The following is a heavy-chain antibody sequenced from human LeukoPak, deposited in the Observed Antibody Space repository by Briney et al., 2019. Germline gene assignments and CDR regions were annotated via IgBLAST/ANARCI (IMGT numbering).Heavy chain of an antibody. CDR1: GGSISSGGYY. Sequence: KPSETLSLTCTVSGGSISSGGYYWSWIRQHPGKGLEWIGYIYYSGSTYYNPSLKSRVTISVDTSKNQFSLMLSSVTAADTAMYYCARYYDRTGFDYWGQGTLVTVSS. CDR2: IYYSGST. CDR3: ARYYDRTGFDY. V-gene: IGHV4-31*03. D-gene: IGHD3-16*01. J-gene: IGHJ4*02.